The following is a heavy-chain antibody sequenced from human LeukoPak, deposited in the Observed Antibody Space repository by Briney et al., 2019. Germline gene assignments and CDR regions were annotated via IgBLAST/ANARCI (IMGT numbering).Heavy chain of an antibody. CDR1: GFTFSSYA. Sequence: GGSLRLSCVVSGFTFSSYAMSWVRQAPGKWLEWVSVIDTSGGNTYYSDSVKGRFTISRDNSKNTLYLQMNSLRAEDTAVYYCAKEMDFWRGYSNPFDFWGQGTLVTVSS. CDR2: IDTSGGNT. D-gene: IGHD3-3*01. J-gene: IGHJ4*02. V-gene: IGHV3-23*01. CDR3: AKEMDFWRGYSNPFDF.